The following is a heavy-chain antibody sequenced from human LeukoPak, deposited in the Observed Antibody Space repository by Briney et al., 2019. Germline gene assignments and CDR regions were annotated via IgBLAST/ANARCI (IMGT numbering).Heavy chain of an antibody. D-gene: IGHD3-22*01. V-gene: IGHV1-2*02. CDR2: INPHSGGT. CDR1: GYTFTGYY. Sequence: ASAKVSCKASGYTFTGYYMHWVRQAPGQGLEWMGWINPHSGGTNYAQKFQGRVTMTRDTSISTAYMELSRLRSDDTAVYYCARLFYDSSGYYSLGFDYWGQGTLVTVSS. J-gene: IGHJ4*02. CDR3: ARLFYDSSGYYSLGFDY.